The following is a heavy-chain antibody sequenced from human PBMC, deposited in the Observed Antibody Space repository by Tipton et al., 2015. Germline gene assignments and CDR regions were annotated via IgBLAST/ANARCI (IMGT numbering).Heavy chain of an antibody. V-gene: IGHV3-20*04. D-gene: IGHD6-13*01. CDR1: GFTFSDYW. Sequence: GSLRLSCAASGFTFSDYWMSWVRQAPGKGLEWVSGISWNGGSTGYGDSVKGRFTISRDNGQNSLFLQMNSLTAEDTAFYYCAREGSSWYFGVYWGQGTLVSVSS. J-gene: IGHJ4*02. CDR2: ISWNGGST. CDR3: AREGSSWYFGVY.